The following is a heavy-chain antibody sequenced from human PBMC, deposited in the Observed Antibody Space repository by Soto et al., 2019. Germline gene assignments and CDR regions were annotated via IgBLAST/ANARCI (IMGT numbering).Heavy chain of an antibody. CDR1: GFTFSSYS. J-gene: IGHJ4*02. V-gene: IGHV3-21*01. D-gene: IGHD3-22*01. CDR2: ISSSSSYI. Sequence: PGGSLRLSCAASGFTFSSYSMNWARQAPGKGLEWVSSISSSSSYIYYADSVKGRFTISRDNAKNSLYLQMNSLRAEDTAVYYCARDPPGYYYDSSGYYPDYWGQGTLVTVSS. CDR3: ARDPPGYYYDSSGYYPDY.